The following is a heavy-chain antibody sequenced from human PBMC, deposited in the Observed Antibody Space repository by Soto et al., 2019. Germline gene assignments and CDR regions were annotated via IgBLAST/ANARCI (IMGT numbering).Heavy chain of an antibody. CDR1: GGSFSGYY. V-gene: IGHV4-34*01. CDR2: INHSGST. CDR3: AREGPTIAAAGTIDY. J-gene: IGHJ4*02. D-gene: IGHD6-13*01. Sequence: SETLSLTCAVYGGSFSGYYWSWIRQPPGKGLEWIGEINHSGSTNYNPSLKSRVTISVDTSKNQFSLKLSSVTAADTAVYYCAREGPTIAAAGTIDYWGQGTLVTVSS.